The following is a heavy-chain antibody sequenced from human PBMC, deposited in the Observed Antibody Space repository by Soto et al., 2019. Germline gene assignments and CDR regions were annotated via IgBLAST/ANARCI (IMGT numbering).Heavy chain of an antibody. Sequence: PGGSLRLSCVAAGFSFSSYAVSWVRQAPGKGLEWVSTINAGGGSTFYADSVKGRFTISRDNSKNMLFLQMNSLRDDDTAVFYCTKYTSAWYEACWGTGTLVTVSP. CDR2: INAGGGST. D-gene: IGHD6-25*01. J-gene: IGHJ4*02. CDR3: TKYTSAWYEAC. CDR1: GFSFSSYA. V-gene: IGHV3-23*01.